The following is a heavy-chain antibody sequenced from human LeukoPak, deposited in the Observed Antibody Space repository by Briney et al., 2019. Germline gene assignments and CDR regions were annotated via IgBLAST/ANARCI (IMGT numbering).Heavy chain of an antibody. CDR2: ISSSSSYI. CDR1: GFTFSSYS. CDR3: AREPNAGYCSSTSCYSYYYGMDV. J-gene: IGHJ6*02. Sequence: GGSLRLSCAASGFTFSSYSMNWVRQAPGKGLEWVSSISSSSSYIYYADSVKGRFTISRDNVKNSLYLQMNSLRAEGTAVYYCAREPNAGYCSSTSCYSYYYGMDVWGQGTTVTVSS. D-gene: IGHD2-2*01. V-gene: IGHV3-21*01.